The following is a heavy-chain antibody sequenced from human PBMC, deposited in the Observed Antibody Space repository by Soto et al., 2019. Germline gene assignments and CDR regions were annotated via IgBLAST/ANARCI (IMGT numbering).Heavy chain of an antibody. J-gene: IGHJ4*02. CDR3: ARGDILTGYWTSTLDY. V-gene: IGHV1-46*01. D-gene: IGHD3-9*01. CDR1: GYTFTSYY. CDR2: INPSGGST. Sequence: QVQLVQSGAEVKKPGASVKVSCKASGYTFTSYYMHWVRQAPGQGLEWMGIINPSGGSTSYPQKFQGRVTMTRDTSTSAVYMELSSLRSEDTAVYYCARGDILTGYWTSTLDYWGQGTLVTVSS.